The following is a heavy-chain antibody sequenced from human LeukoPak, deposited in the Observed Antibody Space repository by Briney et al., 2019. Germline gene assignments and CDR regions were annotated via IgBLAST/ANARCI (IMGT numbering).Heavy chain of an antibody. J-gene: IGHJ4*02. V-gene: IGHV3-23*01. CDR3: AKQDIRRSGWYD. CDR2: VSDSGSST. D-gene: IGHD6-13*01. CDR1: GFTFSSYA. Sequence: HPGGSERLSCAASGFTFSSYAMSWVRQAPGKGLEWVSAVSDSGSSTYYADSVKGRFTISRDNSKNTLYLQMNSLRADDTAVYYCAKQDIRRSGWYDWGQGTPVTLFS.